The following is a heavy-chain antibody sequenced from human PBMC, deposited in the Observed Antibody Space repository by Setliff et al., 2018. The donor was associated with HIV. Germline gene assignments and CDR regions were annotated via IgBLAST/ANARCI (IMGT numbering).Heavy chain of an antibody. Sequence: SETLSLTCAVSGGSISSGGYSWSWIRQPPGKGLEWIGYIYHSGSTYYNPSLKSRVTISIDRSKNQFSLKLSSVTAADTAVYYCARSTYYYDSSGYYYFDTWGQGTLVTVS. CDR1: GGSISSGGYS. CDR2: IYHSGST. J-gene: IGHJ5*02. CDR3: ARSTYYYDSSGYYYFDT. V-gene: IGHV4-30-2*01. D-gene: IGHD3-22*01.